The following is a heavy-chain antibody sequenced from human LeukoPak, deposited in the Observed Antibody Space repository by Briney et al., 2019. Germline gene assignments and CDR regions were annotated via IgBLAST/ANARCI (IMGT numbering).Heavy chain of an antibody. J-gene: IGHJ4*02. CDR2: ISAYNGNT. V-gene: IGHV1-18*01. Sequence: ASVKVSCKASGYTLTSYGISWVRQAPGQGLEWMGWISAYNGNTNYAQKLQGRVTMTTDTSTSTAYMELRSLRSDDTAVYYCARDYYDYVWGSYRYTNFDYWGQGTLVTVSS. CDR3: ARDYYDYVWGSYRYTNFDY. D-gene: IGHD3-16*02. CDR1: GYTLTSYG.